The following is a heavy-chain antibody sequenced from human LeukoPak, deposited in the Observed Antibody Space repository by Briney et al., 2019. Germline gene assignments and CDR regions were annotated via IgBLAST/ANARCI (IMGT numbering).Heavy chain of an antibody. V-gene: IGHV4-34*01. CDR1: GASISTYY. J-gene: IGHJ4*02. D-gene: IGHD3-22*01. Sequence: PSETLSLTCTVSGASISTYYWTWIRQPPGKGLEWIAEIHHSGSTNYNPSLKSRVTISVDKSKNQFSLKLTSVTAADTAVYYCARGYYHDSKWGQGTLVTVSS. CDR3: ARGYYHDSK. CDR2: IHHSGST.